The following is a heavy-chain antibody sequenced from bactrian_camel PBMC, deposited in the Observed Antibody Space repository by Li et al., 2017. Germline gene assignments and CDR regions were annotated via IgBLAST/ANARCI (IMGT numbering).Heavy chain of an antibody. CDR3: AADGASNSRWLLVNARGDFGY. D-gene: IGHD2*01. CDR2: INSFSNT. J-gene: IGHJ6*01. CDR1: GFTFSKYA. V-gene: IGHV3S31*01. Sequence: VQLVESGGGLVQPGGSLRLSCAASGFTFSKYAMSWVRQAPGKGLEWVSTINSFSNTYYSDSVKGRFTISRDNAKNTLYLQMNSLKPEDTAVYYCAADGASNSRWLLVNARGDFGYWGQGTQVTVS.